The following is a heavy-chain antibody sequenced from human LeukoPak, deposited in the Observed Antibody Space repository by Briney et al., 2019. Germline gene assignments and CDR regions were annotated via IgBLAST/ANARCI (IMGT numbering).Heavy chain of an antibody. J-gene: IGHJ4*02. V-gene: IGHV3-23*01. CDR1: GFTFSSYA. D-gene: IGHD3-3*01. CDR3: AKETYYDFWSGSKYTDY. Sequence: GGSLRLSCAASGFTFSSYAMSWVRQAPGKGLEWVSAISGSGGSTYYADSVKGRLTISRDNSKNTLYLQMNSLRAEDTAVYYCAKETYYDFWSGSKYTDYWGQGTLVTVSS. CDR2: ISGSGGST.